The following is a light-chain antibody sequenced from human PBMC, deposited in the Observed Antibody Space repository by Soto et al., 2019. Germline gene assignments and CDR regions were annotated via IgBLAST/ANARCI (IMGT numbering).Light chain of an antibody. J-gene: IGLJ1*01. CDR3: CSYAGSSPYV. Sequence: QSALTQPASVSGSPGQSITISCTGTSSDVGSYNLVSWYQQHPGKAPKLMIYEGSKRPSGVSNRFSGSKSGNTGSLTISGLQAEDEAGYYCCSYAGSSPYVFGTGTKLTVL. CDR2: EGS. CDR1: SSDVGSYNL. V-gene: IGLV2-23*01.